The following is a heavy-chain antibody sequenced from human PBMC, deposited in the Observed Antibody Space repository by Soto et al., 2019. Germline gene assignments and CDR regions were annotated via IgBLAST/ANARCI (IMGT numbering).Heavy chain of an antibody. J-gene: IGHJ5*02. V-gene: IGHV4-59*01. CDR3: ARWWNYPGGNWFDP. D-gene: IGHD1-7*01. Sequence: PSETLSLTCTVSGGSISSYYWSWIRQPPGKGLEWIGYIYYSGSTNYNPSLKSRVTISLDTSKNQFSLKLISVTAADTAGYYCARWWNYPGGNWFDPWGQGTLVTVSS. CDR2: IYYSGST. CDR1: GGSISSYY.